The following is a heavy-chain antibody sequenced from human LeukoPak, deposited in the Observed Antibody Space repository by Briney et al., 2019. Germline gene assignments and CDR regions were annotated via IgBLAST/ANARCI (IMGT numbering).Heavy chain of an antibody. D-gene: IGHD5-24*01. Sequence: GGSLRLSCAASGFTFSSYGMHWVRQAPGKGLEWVAVISYDGSNKYYADSVKGRFTISRDNSKNTLYLQMNSLRAEDTAVYYCAKCRRRDGYAYYFDYWGQGTLVTVSS. V-gene: IGHV3-30*18. J-gene: IGHJ4*02. CDR1: GFTFSSYG. CDR3: AKCRRRDGYAYYFDY. CDR2: ISYDGSNK.